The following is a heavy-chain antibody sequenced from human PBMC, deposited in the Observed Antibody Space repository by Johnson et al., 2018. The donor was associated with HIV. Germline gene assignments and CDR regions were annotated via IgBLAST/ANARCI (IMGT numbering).Heavy chain of an antibody. V-gene: IGHV3-13*01. CDR1: GFTFSNYD. CDR3: AKVAVATAAGGVPLDI. CDR2: IDTTGYT. Sequence: VQLVESGGGLVQPGRSLRLSCAASGFTFSNYDMHWVRQIAGGRLEWVSGIDTTGYTIYAGSVTGRFTISRENAKNSLSLQMNSLRAEDTALYYCAKVAVATAAGGVPLDIWGPGTMVTVSA. J-gene: IGHJ3*02. D-gene: IGHD6-13*01.